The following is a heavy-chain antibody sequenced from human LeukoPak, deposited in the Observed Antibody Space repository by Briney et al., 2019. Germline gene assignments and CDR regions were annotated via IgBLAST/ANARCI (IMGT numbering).Heavy chain of an antibody. Sequence: GGSLRLSCAASGFTFSSYAMSWVRQAPGKGLEWVSAISGSGGSTYYADSVEGRFTISRDNSKNTLYLQMNSLRAEDTAVYYCAKDPGYYYGDYPNFDYWGQGTLVTVSS. J-gene: IGHJ4*02. CDR1: GFTFSSYA. V-gene: IGHV3-23*01. CDR3: AKDPGYYYGDYPNFDY. D-gene: IGHD4-17*01. CDR2: ISGSGGST.